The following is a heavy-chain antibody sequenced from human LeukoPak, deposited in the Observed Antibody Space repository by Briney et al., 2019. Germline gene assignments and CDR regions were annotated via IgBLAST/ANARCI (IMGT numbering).Heavy chain of an antibody. CDR1: GFTFGDYA. V-gene: IGHV3-49*03. Sequence: GGSLRLSCTASGFTFGDYAMSWFRQAPGKGLEWVGFIRSKAYGGTTEYAASVKGRFTISRDYSKSIAYLQMNSLKTEDTAVYYCSLAYYDFWSGYFDYWGQGTLVTVSS. J-gene: IGHJ4*02. CDR2: IRSKAYGGTT. CDR3: SLAYYDFWSGYFDY. D-gene: IGHD3-3*01.